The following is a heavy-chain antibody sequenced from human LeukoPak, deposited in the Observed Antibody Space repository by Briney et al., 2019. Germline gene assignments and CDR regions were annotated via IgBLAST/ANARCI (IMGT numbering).Heavy chain of an antibody. CDR3: ARQRYCGGDCYSDWYFDL. CDR1: GYGFTSYW. CDR2: IYPGDSDT. J-gene: IGHJ2*01. V-gene: IGHV5-51*01. Sequence: GESLKISCKGSGYGFTSYWIGWVRQMPGKGLEWMGIIYPGDSDTRYSPSFRGQVTISADKSISTAYLQWSSLRASDTAMYYCARQRYCGGDCYSDWYFDLWGRGTLVTVSS. D-gene: IGHD2-21*02.